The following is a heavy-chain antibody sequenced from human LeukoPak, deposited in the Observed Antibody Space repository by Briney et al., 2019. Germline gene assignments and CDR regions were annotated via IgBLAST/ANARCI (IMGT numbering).Heavy chain of an antibody. D-gene: IGHD4-17*01. CDR1: GFTFSSYA. V-gene: IGHV3-30*04. CDR3: ARDLYGDHLDY. CDR2: ISYDGSNK. J-gene: IGHJ4*02. Sequence: GGSLRLSCAASGFTFSSYAMHWVRQAPGKGLEWVAVISYDGSNKYYADPVKGRFTISRDNSKNTLYLQMNSLRAEDTAVYYCARDLYGDHLDYWGQGTLVTVSS.